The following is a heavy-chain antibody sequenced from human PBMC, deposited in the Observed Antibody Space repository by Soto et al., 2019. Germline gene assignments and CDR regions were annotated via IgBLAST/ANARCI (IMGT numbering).Heavy chain of an antibody. CDR2: TYYRSKWYN. V-gene: IGHV6-1*01. D-gene: IGHD2-15*01. J-gene: IGHJ6*03. CDR1: GDSVSSNSAA. CDR3: ARGGVVVVADKEDYMDV. Sequence: SQTLSLTCAISGDSVSSNSAAWNWIRQSPSRGLEWLGRTYYRSKWYNDYAVSVKSRITINPDTSKNQFSLQLNSVTPEDTAVYYCARGGVVVVADKEDYMDVWGKGTTVTVSS.